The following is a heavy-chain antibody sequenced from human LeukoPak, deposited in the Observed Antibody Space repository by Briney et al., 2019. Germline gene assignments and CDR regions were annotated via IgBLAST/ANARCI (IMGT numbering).Heavy chain of an antibody. J-gene: IGHJ4*02. CDR3: TTDRGIAVRPLFDY. CDR2: VKSKSDGGTI. D-gene: IGHD6-19*01. CDR1: GFTFSSYE. Sequence: GGSLRLSCAASGFTFSSYEMNWVRQAPGKGLEWVGRVKSKSDGGTIDYGAPVKGRFTISRDDSKNMLYLQMNSLQTEDTAVYYCTTDRGIAVRPLFDYWGQGTLVTVSS. V-gene: IGHV3-15*01.